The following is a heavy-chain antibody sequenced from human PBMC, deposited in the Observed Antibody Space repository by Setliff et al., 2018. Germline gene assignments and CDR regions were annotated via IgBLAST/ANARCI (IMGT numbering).Heavy chain of an antibody. Sequence: GGSLRLSCAASGFTFSSYNMDWVRQAPGKGLEWVSYINSRSSTIFYADSVKGRLTISRDNAKNSLYLQMNGLRAEDTAVYYCVRGSGNSGMIDYWGQGTPVTVSS. J-gene: IGHJ4*02. D-gene: IGHD2-15*01. CDR1: GFTFSSYN. CDR2: INSRSSTI. CDR3: VRGSGNSGMIDY. V-gene: IGHV3-48*01.